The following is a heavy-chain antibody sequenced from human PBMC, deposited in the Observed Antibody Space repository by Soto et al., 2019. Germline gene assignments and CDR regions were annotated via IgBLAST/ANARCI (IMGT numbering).Heavy chain of an antibody. CDR3: ASDRKSTVTTVWYFDL. CDR2: ISAYNGNT. CDR1: GYTFTSYG. Sequence: QVQLVQSGAEVKKPGASVKVSCKASGYTFTSYGISWVRQAPGQGLEWMGWISAYNGNTNYAQKLQGRVTMTTDPSTSTAYMELRSLRSDDTAVYYCASDRKSTVTTVWYFDLWGRGTLVAVSS. D-gene: IGHD4-17*01. V-gene: IGHV1-18*01. J-gene: IGHJ2*01.